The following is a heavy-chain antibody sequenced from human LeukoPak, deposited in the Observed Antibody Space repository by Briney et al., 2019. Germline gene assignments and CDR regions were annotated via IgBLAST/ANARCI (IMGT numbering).Heavy chain of an antibody. CDR1: GFTFSSYW. CDR2: ISYDGSNK. V-gene: IGHV3-30*03. CDR3: ARGQVDTAMATFDY. D-gene: IGHD5-18*01. J-gene: IGHJ4*02. Sequence: GGSLRLSCAASGFTFSSYWMSWVRQAPGKGLEWVAVISYDGSNKYYADSVKGRFTISRDNSKNTLYLQMNSLRAEDTAVYYCARGQVDTAMATFDYWGQGTLVTVSS.